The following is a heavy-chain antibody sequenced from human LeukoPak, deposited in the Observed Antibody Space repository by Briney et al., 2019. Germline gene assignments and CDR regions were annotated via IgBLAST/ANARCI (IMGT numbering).Heavy chain of an antibody. J-gene: IGHJ4*02. V-gene: IGHV4-39*01. CDR3: ARAYYDILTGYFYFFDY. CDR1: GGSISSSAYH. Sequence: SETLSLTCTVSGGSISSSAYHWGWIRQPPGKGLEWIGSIRYSGSTYYSPSLKSRVTISVRTSKNQFSLKLSSVTAADTAVYYCARAYYDILTGYFYFFDYWGQGTLVTVSS. D-gene: IGHD3-9*01. CDR2: IRYSGST.